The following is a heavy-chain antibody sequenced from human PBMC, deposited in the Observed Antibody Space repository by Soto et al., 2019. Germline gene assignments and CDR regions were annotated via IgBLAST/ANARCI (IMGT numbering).Heavy chain of an antibody. V-gene: IGHV3-66*01. J-gene: IGHJ6*02. CDR3: VRKYGAV. D-gene: IGHD2-2*01. CDR2: IYSGGAT. CDR1: GFDVSTNH. Sequence: EVQLVESGGGLVQPGGSLRLSCAVSGFDVSTNHMTWVRQAPGKGLEWVSIIYSGGATDYAASVKDRLTISRDNSENTLHLQMNSLRGEDTAKYYCVRKYGAVWGQGTTVIVSS.